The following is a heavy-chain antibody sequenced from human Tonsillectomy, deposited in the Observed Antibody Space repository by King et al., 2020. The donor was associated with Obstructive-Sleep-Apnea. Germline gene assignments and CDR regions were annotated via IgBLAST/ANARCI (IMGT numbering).Heavy chain of an antibody. D-gene: IGHD6-19*01. Sequence: VQLVESGGGVVQPGRSLRLSCAASGFTFSSYGMHWVRQAPGKGLEWVTLISYHGSNKYYADSVKGRFTISRDNSKNTLYLQMNSLRVEDTAVYYCAKDATDSCGWQDWYFDLWGRGTLVTVSS. CDR1: GFTFSSYG. V-gene: IGHV3-30*18. CDR2: ISYHGSNK. CDR3: AKDATDSCGWQDWYFDL. J-gene: IGHJ2*01.